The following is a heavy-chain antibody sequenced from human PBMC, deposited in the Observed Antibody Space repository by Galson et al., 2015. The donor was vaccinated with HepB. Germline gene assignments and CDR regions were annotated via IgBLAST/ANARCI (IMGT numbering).Heavy chain of an antibody. V-gene: IGHV3-30*04. CDR1: GFTFSSYA. D-gene: IGHD3-16*02. CDR3: ARDPWAIVIQIYYYYYGVDV. J-gene: IGHJ6*02. Sequence: SLRLSCAASGFTFSSYAMHWVRQAPGKGLEWVAVISYDGSNKYYADSVKGRFTISRDNSKNTLYPQMNSLRAEDTAVYYCARDPWAIVIQIYYYYYGVDVWGQGTTVTVSS. CDR2: ISYDGSNK.